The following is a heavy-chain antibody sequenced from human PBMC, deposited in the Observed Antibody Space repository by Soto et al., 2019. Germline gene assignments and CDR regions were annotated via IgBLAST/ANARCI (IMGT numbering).Heavy chain of an antibody. CDR2: IIHSGST. V-gene: IGHV4-34*01. CDR1: GGSLSAYY. D-gene: IGHD2-8*01. CDR3: ARGVNGYCSNGVCSRSELSNYYYMDV. Sequence: SETLFLTCAVYGGSLSAYYWTWIRQPPGKGLEWIGEIIHSGSTNYNSSLNSRVAISVDTSKNQFSLELSSVTAADTAVYYCARGVNGYCSNGVCSRSELSNYYYMDVWGKGTTVTVSS. J-gene: IGHJ6*03.